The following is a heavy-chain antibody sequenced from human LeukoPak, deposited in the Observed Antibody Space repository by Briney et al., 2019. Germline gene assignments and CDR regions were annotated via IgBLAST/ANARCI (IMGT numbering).Heavy chain of an antibody. Sequence: GGSLRLSCAASGFTASSNYMSWVRQAHGKGLEWVSATYNRGNTYYASSVKARFTISRDNPKNTLYLQMNSLGAEDTAVYYCATGIVAARLCYYWGEGALVTVSS. D-gene: IGHD6-6*01. CDR1: GFTASSNY. J-gene: IGHJ4*02. CDR3: ATGIVAARLCYY. V-gene: IGHV3-66*01. CDR2: TYNRGNT.